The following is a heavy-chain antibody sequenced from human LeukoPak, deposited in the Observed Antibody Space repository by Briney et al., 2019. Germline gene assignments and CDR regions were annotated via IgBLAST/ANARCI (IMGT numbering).Heavy chain of an antibody. J-gene: IGHJ4*02. Sequence: ASVTVSCTASGYTFTSYDINWVRQATGQGLEWMGWVNPNSGNTGYAQKFQGRVTMTRNTSISTAYMELSSLRSEDTAVYYCARGSYGTNFDYWGQGTLVTVSS. CDR2: VNPNSGNT. CDR3: ARGSYGTNFDY. D-gene: IGHD5-18*01. CDR1: GYTFTSYD. V-gene: IGHV1-8*01.